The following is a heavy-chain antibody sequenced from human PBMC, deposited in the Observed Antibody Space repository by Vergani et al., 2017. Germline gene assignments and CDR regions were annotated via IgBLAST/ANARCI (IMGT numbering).Heavy chain of an antibody. V-gene: IGHV4-39*02. CDR1: GGSITYGAFY. CDR3: ARDQSYPGAGGMDV. Sequence: QLQLQESGPGLVKPSETLSLTCTVSGGSITYGAFYWGWIRQSPGKGLEWIGSIYYSENKFYNPSLESRVTLSIDTTKNQFSLKLSSVTAADTAVYYCARDQSYPGAGGMDVWGQGTTVTVSS. CDR2: IYYSENK. J-gene: IGHJ6*02.